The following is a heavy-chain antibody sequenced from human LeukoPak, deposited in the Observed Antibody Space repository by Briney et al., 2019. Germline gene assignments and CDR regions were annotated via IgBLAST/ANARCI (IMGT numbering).Heavy chain of an antibody. J-gene: IGHJ4*02. D-gene: IGHD6-19*01. CDR2: ISGSGGST. CDR3: ATDIYSSGPRGY. Sequence: GGSLRLSCAASVFTFSSYAMSWVRQAPGKGLEWVSAISGSGGSTYYADSVKGRFTISRDNSKNTLYLQMNSLRAEDTAVYYCATDIYSSGPRGYWGQGTLVTVSS. CDR1: VFTFSSYA. V-gene: IGHV3-23*01.